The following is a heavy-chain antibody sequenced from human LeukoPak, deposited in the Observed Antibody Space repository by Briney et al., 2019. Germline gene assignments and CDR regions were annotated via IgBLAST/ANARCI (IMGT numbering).Heavy chain of an antibody. V-gene: IGHV3-23*01. CDR2: ISAGGGST. D-gene: IGHD3-10*01. Sequence: PGGSLRLSCAASGFTFSSYAMSWVRQAPGKGLEWVSSISAGGGSTYFADSVKGRFTISRDNSKNTLHLQMNSLRAEDTAVYYCAEDSSYYGAGRDFDYWGQGTLVTVSS. CDR3: AEDSSYYGAGRDFDY. J-gene: IGHJ4*02. CDR1: GFTFSSYA.